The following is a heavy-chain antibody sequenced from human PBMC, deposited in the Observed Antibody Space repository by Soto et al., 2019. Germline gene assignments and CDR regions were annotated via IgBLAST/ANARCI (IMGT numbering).Heavy chain of an antibody. CDR2: IIPIFGTA. Sequence: SVKVSCKASGGTFSSYSISWVRQAPGQGLEWMGGIIPIFGTANYAQKFQGRVTITADESTSTAYMELSSLRSGDTAVYYCASGRIFGVVNDYYYYGMDVWGQGTTVTVSS. CDR3: ASGRIFGVVNDYYYYGMDV. CDR1: GGTFSSYS. D-gene: IGHD3-3*01. J-gene: IGHJ6*02. V-gene: IGHV1-69*13.